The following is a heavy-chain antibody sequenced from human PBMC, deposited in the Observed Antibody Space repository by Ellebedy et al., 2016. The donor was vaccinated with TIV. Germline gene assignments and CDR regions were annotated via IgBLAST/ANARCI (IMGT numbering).Heavy chain of an antibody. V-gene: IGHV4-39*07. CDR2: ISYSGRT. D-gene: IGHD1-26*01. Sequence: MPSETLSLTCAVSGDSMTSNYYWGWIRQPPGKGLEWLGSISYSGRTYYNSSLQIRVTISVDTSKSKFSLKLNSVTAADSAIYYCARVATGSSVESWGPGTLVTVSS. CDR1: GDSMTSNYY. CDR3: ARVATGSSVES. J-gene: IGHJ4*02.